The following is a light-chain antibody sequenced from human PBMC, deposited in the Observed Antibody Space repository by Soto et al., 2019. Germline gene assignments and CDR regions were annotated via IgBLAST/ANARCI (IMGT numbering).Light chain of an antibody. Sequence: QSALTQPASVSGSPGQSITISCTGTSSDVGYYNYVSWFQQHPGKAPKLVISDVTNRPSGASNRFSGSKSGNTASLTISGLQAEDEADYFCSSYSISTAYLFGTGTKVTVL. CDR2: DVT. CDR1: SSDVGYYNY. V-gene: IGLV2-14*03. CDR3: SSYSISTAYL. J-gene: IGLJ1*01.